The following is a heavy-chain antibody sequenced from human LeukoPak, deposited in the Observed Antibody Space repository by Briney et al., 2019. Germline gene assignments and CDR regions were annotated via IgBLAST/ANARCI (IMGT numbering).Heavy chain of an antibody. CDR3: ARVGWYSSGWYLDY. Sequence: GGSLRLSCAASGFTFSSYSMNWVRQAPGKGLEWVSYISSSSSTIYYADSVKGRFTISRDNAKNSLYLQMNSLRAEDTAVYYCARVGWYSSGWYLDYWGQGTLVTVSS. J-gene: IGHJ4*02. CDR2: ISSSSSTI. CDR1: GFTFSSYS. V-gene: IGHV3-48*04. D-gene: IGHD6-19*01.